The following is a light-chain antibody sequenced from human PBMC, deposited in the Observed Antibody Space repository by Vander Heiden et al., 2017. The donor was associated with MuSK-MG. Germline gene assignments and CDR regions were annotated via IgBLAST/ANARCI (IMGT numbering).Light chain of an antibody. CDR1: QDIYNY. CDR2: GAS. J-gene: IGKJ2*01. V-gene: IGKV1-33*01. CDR3: QQYDNLPYT. Sequence: DIQMTHSPSSLSASVGDRVTITCQASQDIYNYLNWYQQKPGKAPRLLIYGASNLETGVPSRFSGSGSGTDFTFTISSLQPEDIASYYCQQYDNLPYTFGQGTKLEIK.